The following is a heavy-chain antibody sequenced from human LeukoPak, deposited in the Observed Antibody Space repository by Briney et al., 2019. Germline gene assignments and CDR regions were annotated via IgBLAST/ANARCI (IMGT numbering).Heavy chain of an antibody. CDR3: ARGIAQTTLNAFDI. V-gene: IGHV3-30*04. D-gene: IGHD4-11*01. Sequence: GGSLRLSCAASGFTFNTYALHGVRQAPGKGLEWLALISYDGSNTDYADSVKGRFTISRDNSKNTLYLQMNSLRAEDTAAYYCARGIAQTTLNAFDIWGQGTVVTVSS. CDR1: GFTFNTYA. J-gene: IGHJ3*02. CDR2: ISYDGSNT.